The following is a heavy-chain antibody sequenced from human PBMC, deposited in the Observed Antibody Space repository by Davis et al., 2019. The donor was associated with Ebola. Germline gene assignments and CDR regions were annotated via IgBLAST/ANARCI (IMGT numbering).Heavy chain of an antibody. V-gene: IGHV3-74*01. CDR2: INSDGSST. CDR1: GFTFSSYW. D-gene: IGHD6-13*01. Sequence: GESLKISCAASGFTFSSYWMHWVRQAPGKGLVWVSRINSDGSSTSYADSVKGRFTISRDNAKNTLYLQMNSLRAEDTAVYYCAKVSSSSWYFDYWGQGTLVTVSS. J-gene: IGHJ4*02. CDR3: AKVSSSSWYFDY.